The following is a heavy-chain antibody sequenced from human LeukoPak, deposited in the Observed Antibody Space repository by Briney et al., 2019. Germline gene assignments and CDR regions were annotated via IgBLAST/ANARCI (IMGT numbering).Heavy chain of an antibody. CDR1: GFTFTTYA. CDR2: ISGSGSRT. D-gene: IGHD2-2*01. Sequence: GGSLRLSCTVSGFTFTTYAMSWVRQAPGKGLEWVSAISGSGSRTYYADSVKGRFTISRDNSKNTLYLRMNTLRAEDTAIYYCAKRRDAIVVLPAANAEFDYWGQGTLVTVSS. V-gene: IGHV3-23*01. J-gene: IGHJ4*02. CDR3: AKRRDAIVVLPAANAEFDY.